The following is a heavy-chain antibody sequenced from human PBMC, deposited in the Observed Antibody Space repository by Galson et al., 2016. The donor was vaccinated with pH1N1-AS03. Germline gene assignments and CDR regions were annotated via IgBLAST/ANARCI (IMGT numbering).Heavy chain of an antibody. CDR3: ARDRAGGWYGLGPLDY. CDR1: GLTFSTYA. CDR2: ITGSGGKT. D-gene: IGHD6-19*01. V-gene: IGHV3-23*01. J-gene: IGHJ4*02. Sequence: SLRLSCAASGLTFSTYAMAWVRQTPGKELEWVSSITGSGGKTDYVDPVKGRFTVSRDNSKNTLYLQMNSLRPEDTAVYYCARDRAGGWYGLGPLDYWGQGTLVSVS.